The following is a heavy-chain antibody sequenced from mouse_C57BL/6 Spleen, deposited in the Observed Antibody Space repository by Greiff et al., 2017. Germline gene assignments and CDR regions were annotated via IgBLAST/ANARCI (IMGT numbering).Heavy chain of an antibody. J-gene: IGHJ4*01. CDR3: ERTGITTKYYAMDY. Sequence: EVKLMESGGGLVKPGGSLKLSCAASGFTFSDYGMHWVRQAPEKGLEWVAYISSGSSTIYYADTVKGRFTISRDNAKNTLLLQITRLRSEYTAMYYCERTGITTKYYAMDYWGQGTSVTVSS. CDR2: ISSGSSTI. CDR1: GFTFSDYG. V-gene: IGHV5-17*01. D-gene: IGHD2-4*01.